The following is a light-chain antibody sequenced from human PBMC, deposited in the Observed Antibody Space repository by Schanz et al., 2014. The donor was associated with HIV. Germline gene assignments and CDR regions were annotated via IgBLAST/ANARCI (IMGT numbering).Light chain of an antibody. J-gene: IGKJ4*01. CDR1: QTVSSSY. V-gene: IGKV3-20*01. Sequence: EIVLTQSPGTLSLSPGERATLSCRASQTVSSSYFAWYQQKPGQAPRLLIYGASSRATGIPDRFSGSGSGTDFSLTISRLEPEDFAVYYCQQYGSFFSFGGGTKVDI. CDR3: QQYGSFFS. CDR2: GAS.